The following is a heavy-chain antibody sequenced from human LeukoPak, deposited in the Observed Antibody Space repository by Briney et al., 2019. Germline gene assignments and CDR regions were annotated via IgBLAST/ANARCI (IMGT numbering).Heavy chain of an antibody. Sequence: ASVKVSCKASGGTFSNYAINWVRQAPGQGLEWVGGITPIFGTANYLQKFQGRVTITADKSTSTAYMELSRLRSEDTAIYYCARASSDDTAMATPFAYWGQGTLVTVSS. CDR1: GGTFSNYA. J-gene: IGHJ4*02. D-gene: IGHD5-18*01. CDR3: ARASSDDTAMATPFAY. V-gene: IGHV1-69*06. CDR2: ITPIFGTA.